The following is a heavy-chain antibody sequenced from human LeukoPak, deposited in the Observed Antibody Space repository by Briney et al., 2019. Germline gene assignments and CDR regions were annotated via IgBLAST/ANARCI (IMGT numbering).Heavy chain of an antibody. CDR1: GGSFSGYY. CDR2: INHSGST. V-gene: IGHV4-34*01. Sequence: SETLSLTCAVYGGSFSGYYWSWIRQPPGKGLEWIGEINHSGSTNYNPSLKSRVTISVDTSKNQFSLKLSSVTAADTAVYYCARHEAWFDPWGQGTLVTVSS. CDR3: ARHEAWFDP. J-gene: IGHJ5*02.